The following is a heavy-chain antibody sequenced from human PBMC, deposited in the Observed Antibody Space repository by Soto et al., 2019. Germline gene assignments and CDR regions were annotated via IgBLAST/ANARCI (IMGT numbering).Heavy chain of an antibody. CDR3: ASDLVGASDSYGLDV. J-gene: IGHJ6*02. V-gene: IGHV3-33*01. D-gene: IGHD1-26*01. CDR2: IWHDGNNK. Sequence: GGSLRLSCAASGFTFSNYGMHWVRQAPGKGLEWVAIIWHDGNNKYYADPVRGRFIISRDNSKNRLYLQMNSLRAEDTAVYYCASDLVGASDSYGLDVWGQGTPVTVS. CDR1: GFTFSNYG.